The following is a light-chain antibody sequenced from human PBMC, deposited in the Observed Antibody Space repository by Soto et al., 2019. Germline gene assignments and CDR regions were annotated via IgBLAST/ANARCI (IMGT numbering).Light chain of an antibody. CDR2: GAS. CDR1: QSVSSSY. V-gene: IGKV3-20*01. J-gene: IGKJ5*01. CDR3: QQYGSSPGIT. Sequence: EFVVTQSPGTVSLSPGERATLSCRASQSVSSSYLAWYQQKPGQAPRLLIYGASSRATGIPDRFSGSGSGTDFTLTISRLEPEDFAVYYCQQYGSSPGITFGQGTRLAIK.